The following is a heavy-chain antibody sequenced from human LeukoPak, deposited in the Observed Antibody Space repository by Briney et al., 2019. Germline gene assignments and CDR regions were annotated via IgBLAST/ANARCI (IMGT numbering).Heavy chain of an antibody. J-gene: IGHJ4*02. V-gene: IGHV3-23*01. CDR2: ISGSGGST. CDR1: GFTFSSYG. CDR3: AKIPGSGSYSYFDY. Sequence: GGSLRLSCAASGFTFSSYGMSWVRQAPGKGLEWVSAISGSGGSTYYADSVKGRFTIPRDNSKNTLYLQMNSLRAEDTAVYYCAKIPGSGSYSYFDYWGQGTLVTVSS. D-gene: IGHD3-10*01.